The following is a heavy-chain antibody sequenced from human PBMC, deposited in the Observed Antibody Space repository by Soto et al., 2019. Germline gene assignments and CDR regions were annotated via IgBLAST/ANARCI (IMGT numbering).Heavy chain of an antibody. CDR2: IYHSGIA. D-gene: IGHD6-19*01. CDR1: GASLTTNKW. J-gene: IGHJ4*02. CDR3: ARDVAVPGESDRFDY. Sequence: QVQLQESGPGLVRPSGTLSLTCAVSGASLTTNKWWSWVRQSPGKGLEWIGEIYHSGIANFNPSLKSRVTMSVDTSKNQFSLNLRSVTAADTAIYYCARDVAVPGESDRFDYWGQGTLVTVSS. V-gene: IGHV4-4*02.